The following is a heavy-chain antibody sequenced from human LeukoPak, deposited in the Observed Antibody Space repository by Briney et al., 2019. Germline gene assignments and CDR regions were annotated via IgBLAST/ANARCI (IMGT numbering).Heavy chain of an antibody. CDR3: AKPLYDSSGYQH. J-gene: IGHJ4*02. CDR2: ISGSGGST. D-gene: IGHD3-22*01. Sequence: GGSLRLSCAASGFTFSSYGMSWVRQAPGKGLEWVSAISGSGGSTYYADSVKGRFTISRDNSKNTLYLQMNSLRAEDTAVYYCAKPLYDSSGYQHWGQGTLATVSS. CDR1: GFTFSSYG. V-gene: IGHV3-23*01.